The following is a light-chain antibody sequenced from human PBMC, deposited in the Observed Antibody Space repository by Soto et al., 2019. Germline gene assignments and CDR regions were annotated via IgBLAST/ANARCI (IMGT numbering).Light chain of an antibody. V-gene: IGKV2-30*01. J-gene: IGKJ1*01. CDR2: KVS. CDR1: QSLVYSDGNTY. Sequence: DVVMTQSPLSLPVSLGQPASISCRSSQSLVYSDGNTYLNWCQQRPGQSPRRLIYKVSNRDSGVHGRFRGRGSGTDFKLEICRLEAVDVGVYYCLQGTHRPRTFGQGTKVEL. CDR3: LQGTHRPRT.